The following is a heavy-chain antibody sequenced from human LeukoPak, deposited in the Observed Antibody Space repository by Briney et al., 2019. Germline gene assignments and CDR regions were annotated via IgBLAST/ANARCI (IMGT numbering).Heavy chain of an antibody. CDR1: GYTFTSSY. D-gene: IGHD2-15*01. V-gene: IGHV1-46*01. CDR2: INAGGGST. Sequence: ASVKVSCKASGYTFTSSYMHWVRQAPGQGLEWMGIINAGGGSTSYAQKLQGRVTMTRGTSTSTVYMELTSLRSEDTAVYYCARDFVGYWSGGSCYRFDSWGQGTLVTVSS. J-gene: IGHJ4*02. CDR3: ARDFVGYWSGGSCYRFDS.